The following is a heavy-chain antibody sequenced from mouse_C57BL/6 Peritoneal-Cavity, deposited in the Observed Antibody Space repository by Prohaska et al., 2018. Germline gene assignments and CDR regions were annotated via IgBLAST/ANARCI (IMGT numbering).Heavy chain of an antibody. V-gene: IGHV1-82*01. J-gene: IGHJ3*01. CDR2: IYLGDGDT. CDR3: ARGERAWFAY. Sequence: PGASVKISCKASGYAFSSSWMNWVKQRPGKGLEWIGRIYLGDGDTNYNGKFNGKATLTADKSSSTAYMQLSSLTSEDSAVYFCARGERAWFAYWGQGTRVTVAA. CDR1: GYAFSSSW.